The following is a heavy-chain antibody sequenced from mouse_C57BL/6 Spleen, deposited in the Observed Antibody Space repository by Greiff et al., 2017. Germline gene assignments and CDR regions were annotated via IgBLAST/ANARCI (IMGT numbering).Heavy chain of an antibody. CDR2: IDPETGGT. J-gene: IGHJ4*01. CDR3: TRWLLQGAMDY. Sequence: QVHVKQSGAELVRPGASVTLSCKASGYTFTDYEMHWVKQTPVHGLEWIGAIDPETGGTAYNQKFKGKAILTADKSSSTAYMELRSLTSEDSAVYYCTRWLLQGAMDYWGQGTSVTVSS. D-gene: IGHD2-3*01. V-gene: IGHV1-15*01. CDR1: GYTFTDYE.